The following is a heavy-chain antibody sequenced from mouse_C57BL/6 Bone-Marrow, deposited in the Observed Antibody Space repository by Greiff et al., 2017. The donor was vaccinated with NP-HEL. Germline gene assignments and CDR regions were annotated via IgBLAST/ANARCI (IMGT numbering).Heavy chain of an antibody. V-gene: IGHV1-74*01. CDR1: GYTFTSYW. CDR2: INPSGGDT. CDR3: AIVRGEAQAYFDY. D-gene: IGHD3-2*02. Sequence: VQLQQPGAELVKPGASVKVSCKASGYTFTSYWMHWVKQRPGQGLEWIGRINPSGGDTNYNQKFKGKATLTVDKSSSTAYMQLSSLTSEDSAVYYCAIVRGEAQAYFDYWGQGTTLTVSS. J-gene: IGHJ2*01.